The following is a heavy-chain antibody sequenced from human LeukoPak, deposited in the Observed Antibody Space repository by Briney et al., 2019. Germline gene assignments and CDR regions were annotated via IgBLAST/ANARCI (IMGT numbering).Heavy chain of an antibody. D-gene: IGHD3-3*01. Sequence: GGSLRLSCAASGFTFSSYAMRWVRQAPGKGLEWVSAIIGSGGSTYYADSVKGRFTISRDNSKNTLYLQMNSLRAEDTAVYYCAKGITIFGVVRAGYGMDVWGQGTTVTVSS. J-gene: IGHJ6*02. CDR3: AKGITIFGVVRAGYGMDV. CDR1: GFTFSSYA. CDR2: IIGSGGST. V-gene: IGHV3-23*01.